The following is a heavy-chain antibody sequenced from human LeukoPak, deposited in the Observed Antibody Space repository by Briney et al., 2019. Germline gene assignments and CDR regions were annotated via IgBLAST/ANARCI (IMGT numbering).Heavy chain of an antibody. D-gene: IGHD3-9*01. CDR2: IRYDGSNK. Sequence: AGGSLRLSCAASGFTFSSYGMHWVRQAPGKGLEWVAFIRYDGSNKYYADSVKGRFTISRDNSKNTLYLQMNSLRAEDTAVYYCAKDGEDLTGYYRGSYFDYWGQGTLVTVSS. CDR1: GFTFSSYG. J-gene: IGHJ4*02. CDR3: AKDGEDLTGYYRGSYFDY. V-gene: IGHV3-30*02.